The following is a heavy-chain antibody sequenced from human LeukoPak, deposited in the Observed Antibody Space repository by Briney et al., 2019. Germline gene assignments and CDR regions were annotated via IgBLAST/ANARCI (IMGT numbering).Heavy chain of an antibody. V-gene: IGHV1-69*13. CDR3: ARDQSRDGYKFDY. Sequence: SVKVSCKASGGTFSSYAISWVRQAPGQGLEWMGGIIPIFGTANYAQKFQGRVRITADESTSTAYMELSSLRSEDTAVYYCARDQSRDGYKFDYWGQGTLVTVSS. CDR2: IIPIFGTA. D-gene: IGHD5-24*01. CDR1: GGTFSSYA. J-gene: IGHJ4*02.